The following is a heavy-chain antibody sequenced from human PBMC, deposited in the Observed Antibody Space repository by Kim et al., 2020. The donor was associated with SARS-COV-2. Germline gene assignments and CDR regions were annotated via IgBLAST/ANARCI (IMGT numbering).Heavy chain of an antibody. D-gene: IGHD2-2*01. Sequence: GGSLRLSCAASGFTFSSYSMNWVRQAPGKGLEWVSSISSSSSYIYYADSVKGRFTISRDNAKNSLYLQMNSLRAEDTAVYYCASLYCSSTSCRNWGQGTLVTVSS. CDR2: ISSSSSYI. J-gene: IGHJ4*02. V-gene: IGHV3-21*01. CDR1: GFTFSSYS. CDR3: ASLYCSSTSCRN.